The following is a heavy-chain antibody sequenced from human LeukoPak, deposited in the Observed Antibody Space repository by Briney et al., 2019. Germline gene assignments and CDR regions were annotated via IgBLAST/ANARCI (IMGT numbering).Heavy chain of an antibody. CDR2: ISWNSGTI. J-gene: IGHJ4*02. V-gene: IGHV3-9*01. D-gene: IGHD6-19*01. CDR3: ARVAVVGGY. Sequence: PGGSLRLSCAASGFTFDDYAMHWVRQAPGKGLEWVSGISWNSGTIGYADSVKGRFTISRNNAKNSLYLQMNSLRAEDTAVYYCARVAVVGGYWGQGTLVTVSS. CDR1: GFTFDDYA.